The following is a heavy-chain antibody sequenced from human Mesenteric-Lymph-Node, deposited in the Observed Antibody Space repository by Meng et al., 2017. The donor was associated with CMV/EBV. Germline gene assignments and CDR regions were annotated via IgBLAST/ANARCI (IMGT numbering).Heavy chain of an antibody. CDR2: INSDGSST. Sequence: GESLKISCAASGFTFSSYWMHWVRQAPGKGLVWVSRINSDGSSTSYADSVKGRFTISRDNGKNSLHLQMNSLRPEDTALYYCAKGCSSTSCYFSDAFDIWGQGTMVTVSS. J-gene: IGHJ3*02. CDR1: GFTFSSYW. V-gene: IGHV3-74*01. D-gene: IGHD2-2*01. CDR3: AKGCSSTSCYFSDAFDI.